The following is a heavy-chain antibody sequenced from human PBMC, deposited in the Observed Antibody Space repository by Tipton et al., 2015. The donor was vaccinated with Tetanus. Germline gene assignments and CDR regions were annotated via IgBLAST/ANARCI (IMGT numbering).Heavy chain of an antibody. D-gene: IGHD2-2*01. CDR3: ASDPALMGNFDY. CDR1: GGSVSSGSYY. V-gene: IGHV4-61*01. Sequence: TLSLTCTVFGGSVSSGSYYWAWIRQPPGKGLEWIGYSHYSGSTSSNPSLKSRVTISLDTSKNQFSLKLTSVTAADTAVYYCASDPALMGNFDYWGQGTLVTVSS. J-gene: IGHJ4*02. CDR2: SHYSGST.